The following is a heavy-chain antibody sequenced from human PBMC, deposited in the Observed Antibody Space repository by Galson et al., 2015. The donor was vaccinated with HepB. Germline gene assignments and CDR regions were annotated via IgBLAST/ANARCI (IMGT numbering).Heavy chain of an antibody. CDR2: ISSNSRAI. J-gene: IGHJ5*02. V-gene: IGHV3-48*01. CDR1: GFTFSSYS. Sequence: SLRLSCAASGFTFSSYSMNWVRQAPGKGLEWISYISSNSRAIYYADSVKGRFSISRDNAKNSLYPQMNSLRAEDTAVYYCARLLRSDWFDPWGQGTLVTVSS. CDR3: ARLLRSDWFDP. D-gene: IGHD4-17*01.